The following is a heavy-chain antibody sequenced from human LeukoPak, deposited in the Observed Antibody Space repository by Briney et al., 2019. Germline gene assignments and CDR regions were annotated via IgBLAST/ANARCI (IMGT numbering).Heavy chain of an antibody. J-gene: IGHJ3*02. CDR2: IKQDGSEK. V-gene: IGHV3-7*01. CDR3: ARDPQGGNDAFDI. CDR1: GFTFRNYG. D-gene: IGHD4-23*01. Sequence: GGSLRLSCAASGFTFRNYGMDWVRQVPGKGLEWVANIKQDGSEKYSVDSVKGRFTISRDNAKNSLYLQMNSLRAEDTAVYYCARDPQGGNDAFDIWGQGTMVTVSS.